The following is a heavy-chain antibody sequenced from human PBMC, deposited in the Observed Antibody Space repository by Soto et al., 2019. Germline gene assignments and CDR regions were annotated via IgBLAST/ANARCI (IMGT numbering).Heavy chain of an antibody. J-gene: IGHJ4*02. V-gene: IGHV1-46*01. CDR2: INPLPTSGST. CDR3: ARDLAAAAY. D-gene: IGHD6-13*01. CDR1: GYIFTNYY. Sequence: QVQLVQSGAEVKKPGASVKVSCKASGYIFTNYYIHWVRQAPGQGLEWMAIINPLPTSGSTNYAQKFPGRVTVTRDTSTSTLHMELSSLRSEDTGIYYCARDLAAAAYWGQGTLVTVSS.